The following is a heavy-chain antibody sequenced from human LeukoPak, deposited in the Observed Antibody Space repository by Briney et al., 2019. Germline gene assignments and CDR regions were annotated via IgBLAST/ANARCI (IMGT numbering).Heavy chain of an antibody. V-gene: IGHV3-23*01. Sequence: GGSLRLSCAASGFTFRNHAMNWVRQAPGKGLEWVSVISGSGETTYYADSVKGRFTISRDNSQNTLYLQTSSLRGEDTALYYCAKDRGMVGASVRAFDYWGQGTLVTVSS. J-gene: IGHJ4*02. CDR1: GFTFRNHA. CDR2: ISGSGETT. CDR3: AKDRGMVGASVRAFDY. D-gene: IGHD1-26*01.